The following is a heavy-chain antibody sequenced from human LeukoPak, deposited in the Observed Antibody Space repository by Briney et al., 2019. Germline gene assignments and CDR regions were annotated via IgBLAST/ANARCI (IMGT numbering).Heavy chain of an antibody. Sequence: PGRSLRLSCAASGFTFDDYAMHWVRQAPGKGLEWVSGISWNSGSIGYADPVKGRFTISRDNAKNSLYLQMKSLRAEDTALYYCGKDVKFNRLNYFDYWGQGTLVTVSS. CDR3: GKDVKFNRLNYFDY. CDR2: ISWNSGSI. V-gene: IGHV3-9*01. J-gene: IGHJ4*02. D-gene: IGHD6-25*01. CDR1: GFTFDDYA.